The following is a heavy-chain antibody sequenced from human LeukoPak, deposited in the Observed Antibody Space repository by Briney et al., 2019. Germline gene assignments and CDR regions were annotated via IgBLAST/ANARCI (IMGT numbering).Heavy chain of an antibody. CDR3: ARGPRSNYGDYTFPFQH. CDR2: ISYDGSNK. CDR1: GFTFSSYA. J-gene: IGHJ1*01. D-gene: IGHD4-17*01. V-gene: IGHV3-30*04. Sequence: GRSLRLSCAASGFTFSSYAMHWVRQAPGKGLEWVAVISYDGSNKYYADSVKGRFTISRDNSKNTLYLQMNSLRAEDTAVYYCARGPRSNYGDYTFPFQHWGQGTLVTVSS.